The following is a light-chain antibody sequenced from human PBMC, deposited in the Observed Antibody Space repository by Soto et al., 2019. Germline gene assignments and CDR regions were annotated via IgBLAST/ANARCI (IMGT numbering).Light chain of an antibody. Sequence: DIVMTQTPLSLSVTPGQPASISCKSSRSLLHTDGDDYLFWFLHKPGQPPQPLIYEASKRFSGVPERFSGSGSGTEFTLTVSRVEADDAGIYYCMQSLQYPLTFGGGTSV. CDR1: RSLLHTDGDDY. CDR3: MQSLQYPLT. J-gene: IGKJ4*01. CDR2: EAS. V-gene: IGKV2D-29*01.